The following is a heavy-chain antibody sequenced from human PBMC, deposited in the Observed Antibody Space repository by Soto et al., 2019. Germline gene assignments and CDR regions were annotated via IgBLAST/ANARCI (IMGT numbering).Heavy chain of an antibody. Sequence: KTSETLSLTCTVSGGSISSNSYFWGWIRQPPGKGLEWIANIFYSGSAYYNPSLKSRITISVDTSKNQFSLRLSSVTAADTAVYYCARQAGGGRHYYGMDVWGQGTTVTVSS. CDR2: IFYSGSA. CDR3: ARQAGGGRHYYGMDV. V-gene: IGHV4-39*01. CDR1: GGSISSNSYF. J-gene: IGHJ6*02. D-gene: IGHD2-15*01.